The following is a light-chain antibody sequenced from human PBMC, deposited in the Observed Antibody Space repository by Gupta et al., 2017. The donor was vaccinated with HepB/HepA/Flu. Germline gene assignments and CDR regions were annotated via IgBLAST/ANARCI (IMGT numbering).Light chain of an antibody. CDR3: LQASNFPRT. V-gene: IGKV1-12*01. Sequence: DIQMTQSPSSVSASVGDRVTITCRASQDISSWLAWYQQTPGKAPKLLIYSASKFQSGVPSRFSGSGYVTDFTLTINTRQPEDFATYYCLQASNFPRTFGQGTXVEIK. CDR1: QDISSW. CDR2: SAS. J-gene: IGKJ1*01.